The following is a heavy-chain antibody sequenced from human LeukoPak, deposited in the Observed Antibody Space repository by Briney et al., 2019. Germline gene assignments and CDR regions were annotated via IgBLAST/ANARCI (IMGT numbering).Heavy chain of an antibody. D-gene: IGHD3-3*01. Sequence: SSETLSLTCTVSGGSISSYYWSWIRQPPGKGLEWIGCIYYSGSTNYNPSLKSRVTISVDTSKNQFSLKLSSVTAADTAVYYCARGGYDFWSGYPHFDYWGQGTLVTVSS. J-gene: IGHJ4*02. CDR3: ARGGYDFWSGYPHFDY. CDR1: GGSISSYY. V-gene: IGHV4-59*01. CDR2: IYYSGST.